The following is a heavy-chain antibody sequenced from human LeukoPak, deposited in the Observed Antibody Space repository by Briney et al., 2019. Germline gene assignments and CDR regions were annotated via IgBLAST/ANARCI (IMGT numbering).Heavy chain of an antibody. J-gene: IGHJ4*02. D-gene: IGHD2-2*01. CDR3: ARDLWRCSSTSCGWIY. CDR1: GGTFSSYT. V-gene: IGHV1-69*04. CDR2: IIPSLGIA. Sequence: SVKVSCKASGGTFSSYTISWVRQAPGQGLEWMGRIIPSLGIANYAQKFQGRVTINPDKYPSTAYMELRSLRSEDTAVYYCARDLWRCSSTSCGWIYWGQGTLVTVSS.